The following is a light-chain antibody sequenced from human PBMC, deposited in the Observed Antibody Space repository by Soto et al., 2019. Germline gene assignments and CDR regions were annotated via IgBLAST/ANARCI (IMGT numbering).Light chain of an antibody. CDR3: QQRSNSVT. J-gene: IGKJ4*01. V-gene: IGKV3-11*01. Sequence: VLQQSPATLSLAPGEKATLSCTARHSLSSYLAWYQQKPGQAPRLLIYDASIRATGIPARCSGSGSGTYFTPTSSIQEPEDFAVYYCQQRSNSVTFGRGTKVDIK. CDR1: HSLSSY. CDR2: DAS.